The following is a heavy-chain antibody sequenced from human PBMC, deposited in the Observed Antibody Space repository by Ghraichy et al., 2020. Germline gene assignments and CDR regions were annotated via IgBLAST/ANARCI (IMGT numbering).Heavy chain of an antibody. D-gene: IGHD2-8*01. J-gene: IGHJ6*01. CDR1: GYTFTGHY. CDR3: ARDHCTTGGCFEHQYFGMDV. V-gene: IGHV1-2*02. Sequence: ASVKVSCTASGYTFTGHYLHWVRQAPGKGLEWMGWINGKSGGTEYFQKFQGRVTISRDTSISTAYIELNSLRSDDTAVYYCARDHCTTGGCFEHQYFGMDVWGQGTTVIVSP. CDR2: INGKSGGT.